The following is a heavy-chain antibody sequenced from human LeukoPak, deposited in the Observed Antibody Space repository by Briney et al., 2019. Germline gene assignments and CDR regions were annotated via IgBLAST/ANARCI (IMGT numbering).Heavy chain of an antibody. D-gene: IGHD4-11*01. V-gene: IGHV3-7*03. CDR1: GFTFSSYW. J-gene: IGHJ6*02. CDR3: ARDATSNYYYYYGMDV. CDR2: IKQDGSEK. Sequence: PGGSLRLSCAASGFTFSSYWMSWVRQAPGKGLEWVANIKQDGSEKYYVDSVKGRFTISRDNAKNSLYLQMNSLRSDDTAVYYCARDATSNYYYYYGMDVWGQGTTVTVSS.